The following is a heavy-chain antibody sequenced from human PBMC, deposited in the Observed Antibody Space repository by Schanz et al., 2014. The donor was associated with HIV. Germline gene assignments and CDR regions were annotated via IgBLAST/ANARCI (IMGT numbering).Heavy chain of an antibody. Sequence: QVYLVQSGAEVKKPGASVKVSCKASGYTFTGFGISWVRQAPGQGFEWMGWINPYNGDTDSAQKLQGRVTMTTDTSTSTAYMELRSLRIDDTAVYYCARGESSAWPPPRDYWGQGTLVTVSS. J-gene: IGHJ4*02. CDR3: ARGESSAWPPPRDY. CDR1: GYTFTGFG. V-gene: IGHV1-18*01. D-gene: IGHD6-25*01. CDR2: INPYNGDT.